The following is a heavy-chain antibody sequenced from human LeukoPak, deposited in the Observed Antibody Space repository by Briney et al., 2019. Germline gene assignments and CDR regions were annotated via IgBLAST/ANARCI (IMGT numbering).Heavy chain of an antibody. CDR1: GASIGDYH. V-gene: IGHV4-4*07. D-gene: IGHD3-10*01. CDR2: VFASGST. J-gene: IGHJ5*01. CDR3: ARDQRVASGSLFNWFDV. Sequence: PSETLSLTCTVSGASIGDYHWAWVRQPAGKGLEYIGRVFASGSTNYNVFLKSRVTMSVDTSKNQFSLNLTSVTAADTAMYYCARDQRVASGSLFNWFDVWGHGTLVTVSS.